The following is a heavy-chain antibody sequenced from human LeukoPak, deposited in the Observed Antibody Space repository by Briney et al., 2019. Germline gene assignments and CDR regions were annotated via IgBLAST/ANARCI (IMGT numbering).Heavy chain of an antibody. Sequence: SGGSLGLSCAASGFTFSNYWMSWVRQTPGKGLEWVANIKQDGSENYYVGSVKGRFTISRDNAKNALYLQMNSLRAGDTAVYYCARDRPGTSGYSSSWHYFDYWGQGTLVTVSS. D-gene: IGHD6-13*01. CDR3: ARDRPGTSGYSSSWHYFDY. CDR1: GFTFSNYW. CDR2: IKQDGSEN. J-gene: IGHJ4*02. V-gene: IGHV3-7*01.